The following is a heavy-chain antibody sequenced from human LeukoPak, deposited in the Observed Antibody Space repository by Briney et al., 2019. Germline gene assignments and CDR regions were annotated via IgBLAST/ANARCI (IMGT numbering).Heavy chain of an antibody. D-gene: IGHD3-9*01. CDR2: ISGSGGST. CDR1: GFTFSSYA. Sequence: GGSLRLSCAASGFTFSSYAMGWVRQAPGKGLERVSAISGSGGSTYYADSVKGRFTISRDNSKNTLYLQMNSLRAEDTAVYYCAWGARYFELGAFDIWGQGTMVTVSS. V-gene: IGHV3-23*01. CDR3: AWGARYFELGAFDI. J-gene: IGHJ3*02.